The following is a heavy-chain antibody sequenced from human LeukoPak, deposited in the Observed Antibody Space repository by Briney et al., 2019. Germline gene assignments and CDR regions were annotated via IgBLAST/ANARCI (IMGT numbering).Heavy chain of an antibody. CDR1: GGSFSGYY. CDR2: INHSGST. CDR3: ARGHLGNY. V-gene: IGHV4-34*01. D-gene: IGHD1-26*01. Sequence: SETLSLTCAVYGGSFSGYYRSWIRQPPGEGLEWIGEINHSGSTNYNPSLKSRVTISVDTSKNQFSLKLSSVTAADTAVYYCARGHLGNYWGQGTLVTVSS. J-gene: IGHJ4*02.